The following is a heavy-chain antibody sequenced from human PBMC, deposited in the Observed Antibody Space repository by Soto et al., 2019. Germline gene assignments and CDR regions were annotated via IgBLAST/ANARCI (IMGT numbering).Heavy chain of an antibody. CDR1: GFTFKFYG. V-gene: IGHV3-30*03. Sequence: VHMVESGGGVVQPGKSLRLSCETSGFTFKFYGMHWVRQAPGKGLECVAVISHDGNTHYYADSVKGRFTISRDNSKNTLYLLMNSLRLDDSSTYYCARESEDLTSNFDYWGQGTLVTVSS. J-gene: IGHJ4*02. CDR3: ARESEDLTSNFDY. CDR2: ISHDGNTH.